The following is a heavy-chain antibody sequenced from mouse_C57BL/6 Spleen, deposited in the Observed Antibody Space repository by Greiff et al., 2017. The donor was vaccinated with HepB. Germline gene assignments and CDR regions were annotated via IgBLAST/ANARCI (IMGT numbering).Heavy chain of an antibody. J-gene: IGHJ2*01. CDR1: GYTFTSYW. D-gene: IGHD2-4*01. V-gene: IGHV1-69*01. CDR2: IDPSDSYT. CDR3: AIYYDYDRPLDY. Sequence: VQLQQPGAELVMPGASVKLSCKASGYTFTSYWMHWVKQRPGQGLEWIGEIDPSDSYTNYNQKFKGKSTLTVDKSSSTAYMQLSSLTSEDSAVYYCAIYYDYDRPLDYWGQGTTLTVSS.